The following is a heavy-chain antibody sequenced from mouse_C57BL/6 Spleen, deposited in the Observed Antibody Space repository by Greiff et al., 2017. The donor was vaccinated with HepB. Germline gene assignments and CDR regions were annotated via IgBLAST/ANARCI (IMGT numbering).Heavy chain of an antibody. CDR2: IYPGDGDT. J-gene: IGHJ3*01. V-gene: IGHV1-82*01. Sequence: QVQLKQSGPELVKPGASVKISCKASGYAFSSSWMNWVQQGPGKGLEWIGRIYPGDGDTNYNGKFKGKATLTADKSSSTAYMQLSSLTSEDSAVYFCARGLLAWFAYWGQGTLVTVSA. CDR1: GYAFSSSW. CDR3: ARGLLAWFAY. D-gene: IGHD2-3*01.